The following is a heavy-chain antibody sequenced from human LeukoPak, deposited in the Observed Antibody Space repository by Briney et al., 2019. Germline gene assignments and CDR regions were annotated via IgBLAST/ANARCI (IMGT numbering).Heavy chain of an antibody. V-gene: IGHV1-69*06. CDR3: ATVHNCSGGSCYWGYFQH. J-gene: IGHJ1*01. D-gene: IGHD2-15*01. CDR2: IIPIFGTA. CDR1: GGTFSSYA. Sequence: SVKVSCKASGGTFSSYAISWVRQAPGQELEWMGGIIPIFGTANYAQKFQGRVTITADKSTSTAYMELSSLRSEDTAVYYCATVHNCSGGSCYWGYFQHWGQGTLVTVSS.